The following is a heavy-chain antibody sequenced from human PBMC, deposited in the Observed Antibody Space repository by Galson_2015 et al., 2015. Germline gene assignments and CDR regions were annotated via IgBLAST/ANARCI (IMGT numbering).Heavy chain of an antibody. CDR3: AKDRPWAYCGGDCYRGLDY. D-gene: IGHD2-21*02. CDR1: GFTFSSYA. J-gene: IGHJ4*02. Sequence: SLRLSCAASGFTFSSYAMSWVRQAPGKGLEWVSAISSSGGSTYYADSVKGRFTISRDNSKNTLYLQMNSLRAEDTAVYYCAKDRPWAYCGGDCYRGLDYWGQGTLGTVSS. CDR2: ISSSGGST. V-gene: IGHV3-23*01.